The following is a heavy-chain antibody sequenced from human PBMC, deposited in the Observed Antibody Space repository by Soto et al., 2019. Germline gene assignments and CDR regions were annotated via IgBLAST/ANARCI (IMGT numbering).Heavy chain of an antibody. CDR2: LNHSGST. D-gene: IGHD6-13*01. CDR3: ARVGAMGSSSCFDY. Sequence: SETLSLTCAVSGGSFSGHYWSWIRQPPGKGLEWIGELNHSGSTNYNPSLKSRVTISVDTSKNQFSLKLSSVTAADTAVYFCARVGAMGSSSCFDYWGQGTQVTVSS. V-gene: IGHV4-34*01. J-gene: IGHJ4*02. CDR1: GGSFSGHY.